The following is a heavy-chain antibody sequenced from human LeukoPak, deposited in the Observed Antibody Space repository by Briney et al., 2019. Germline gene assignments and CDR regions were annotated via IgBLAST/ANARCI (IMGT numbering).Heavy chain of an antibody. V-gene: IGHV1-18*01. CDR1: GYTFTSYD. J-gene: IGHJ6*02. CDR3: AREGSYYPLAFYYYYYGMDV. CDR2: ISAYNGNT. Sequence: ASVKVSCKASGYTFTSYDISWVRQAPGQGLEWMGWISAYNGNTNYAQKLQGRVTMTTDTSTSTAYMELRNLRSDDTAVYYCAREGSYYPLAFYYYYYGMDVWGQGTTVTVSS. D-gene: IGHD1-26*01.